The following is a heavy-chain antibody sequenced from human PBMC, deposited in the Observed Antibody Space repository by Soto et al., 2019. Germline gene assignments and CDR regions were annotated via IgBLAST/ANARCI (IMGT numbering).Heavy chain of an antibody. Sequence: PGGSLRLSCAASGFTFSNYVMSWVRQAPGKGLEWVSTFSGSGSSTYYADSVKGRFTISRDNSKNTLYLQMNSLRAEDTAVYYCAKAPPGITETNYYYYGMYVWGQGTTVTVSS. CDR1: GFTFSNYV. J-gene: IGHJ6*02. CDR2: FSGSGSST. D-gene: IGHD1-20*01. V-gene: IGHV3-23*01. CDR3: AKAPPGITETNYYYYGMYV.